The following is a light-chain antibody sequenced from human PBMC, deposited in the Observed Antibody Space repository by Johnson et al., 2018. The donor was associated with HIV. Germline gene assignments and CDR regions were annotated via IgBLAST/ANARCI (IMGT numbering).Light chain of an antibody. V-gene: IGLV1-51*01. CDR2: DNN. Sequence: QSVLTQPPSVSAAPGQKVTISCSGSSSHIGNNYVSWYQQLPGTAPKLLIYDNNNRPSGIPDRLSGSKSGTSATLGITGLQTGDEADYYCGTWDSSPSADPLHCFGTVTKVTVL. CDR3: GTWDSSPSADPLHC. J-gene: IGLJ1*01. CDR1: SSHIGNNY.